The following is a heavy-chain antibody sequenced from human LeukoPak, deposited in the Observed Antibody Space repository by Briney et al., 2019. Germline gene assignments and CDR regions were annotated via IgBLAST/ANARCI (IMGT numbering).Heavy chain of an antibody. CDR1: GYTFTGYY. J-gene: IGHJ4*02. CDR2: INPNSGGT. D-gene: IGHD3-10*01. CDR3: ARSRTGSGFLFDY. Sequence: ASVKVSCKASGYTFTGYYMHWGRQAPGQGLEWMGWINPNSGGTNYAQKFQGRVTMTRDTSISTAYMELSRLRSDDTAVYYCARSRTGSGFLFDYWGQGTLVTVSS. V-gene: IGHV1-2*02.